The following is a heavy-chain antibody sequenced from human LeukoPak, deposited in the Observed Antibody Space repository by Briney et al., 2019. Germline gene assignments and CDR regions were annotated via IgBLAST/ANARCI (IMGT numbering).Heavy chain of an antibody. CDR2: ISYDGSNK. CDR3: TTPEYCGGDCYDDY. D-gene: IGHD2-21*02. CDR1: GFTFSSYG. Sequence: GGSLRLSCAASGFTFSSYGMHWVRQAPGKGLEWVAVISYDGSNKYYADSVKGRFTISRDNSKNTLYLQMNSLRAEDTAVYYCTTPEYCGGDCYDDYWGQGTLVTVSS. J-gene: IGHJ4*02. V-gene: IGHV3-30*03.